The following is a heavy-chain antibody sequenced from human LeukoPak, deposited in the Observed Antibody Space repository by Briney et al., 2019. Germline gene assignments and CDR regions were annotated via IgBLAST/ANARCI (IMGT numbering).Heavy chain of an antibody. CDR2: IYYNGNT. CDR3: TRQGDGGRAFDY. D-gene: IGHD4-23*01. J-gene: IGHJ4*02. CDR1: GGSISSSSYN. Sequence: SETLSLTCTASGGSISSSSYNWGWIRQTPGKGLEWIGTIYYNGNTYSNASLKSRVSISGDTSNNQFSLRLTSVTATDTAVYYCTRQGDGGRAFDYWGQGILVTVSS. V-gene: IGHV4-39*01.